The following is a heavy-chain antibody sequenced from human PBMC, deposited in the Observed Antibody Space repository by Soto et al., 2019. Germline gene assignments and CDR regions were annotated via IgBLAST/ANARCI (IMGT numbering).Heavy chain of an antibody. CDR3: AGGQYYFDY. J-gene: IGHJ4*02. CDR1: GFPFTSYG. V-gene: IGHV3-30*03. D-gene: IGHD3-10*01. CDR2: ISYDGSDK. Sequence: QVQLVESGGGVVQPGRSLRLSCAASGFPFTSYGMHWVCEGPDKRLEWVAIISYDGSDKYYADSVKGRFTISRDNSKNTLYLQMNSLRPEDTALYYCAGGQYYFDYRGQGTLVIVSS.